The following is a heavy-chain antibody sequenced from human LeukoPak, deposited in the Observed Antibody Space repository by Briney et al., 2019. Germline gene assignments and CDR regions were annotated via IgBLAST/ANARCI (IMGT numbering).Heavy chain of an antibody. J-gene: IGHJ4*02. Sequence: GGSLRLSCAASGFTFNSYAMSWVRQAPGKGLEWVSAISGSGGNTYYADSVKGRFTISRDNSENTLYLQMNSLRTEDTAVYYCAKTPRYCSSGRCYGGSFDYWGQGTLVTVSS. CDR3: AKTPRYCSSGRCYGGSFDY. CDR2: ISGSGGNT. V-gene: IGHV3-23*01. CDR1: GFTFNSYA. D-gene: IGHD2-15*01.